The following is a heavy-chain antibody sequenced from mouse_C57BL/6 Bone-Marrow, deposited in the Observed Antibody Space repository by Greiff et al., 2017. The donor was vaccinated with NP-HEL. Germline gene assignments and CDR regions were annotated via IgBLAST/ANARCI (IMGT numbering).Heavy chain of an antibody. J-gene: IGHJ1*03. CDR3: ARAPSTTVVATKYFDV. CDR2: IDPSDSET. D-gene: IGHD1-1*01. Sequence: VKLQQPGAELVRPGSSVKLSCKASGYTFTSYWMHWVKQRPIQGLEWIGNIDPSDSETHYNQKFKDKATLTVDQSSSTANMQLSSLTSEDSAVYYCARAPSTTVVATKYFDVWGTGTTVTVSS. V-gene: IGHV1-52*01. CDR1: GYTFTSYW.